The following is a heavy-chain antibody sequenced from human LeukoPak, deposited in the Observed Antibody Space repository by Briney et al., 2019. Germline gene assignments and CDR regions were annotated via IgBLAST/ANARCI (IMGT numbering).Heavy chain of an antibody. V-gene: IGHV3-30-3*01. CDR2: ISYDGSNK. Sequence: SGRSLRLSCAASGFTFSSYAMHWVRQAPGKGLEWVAVISYDGSNKYYADPVKGRFTISRDNSKNTLYLQMNSLRAEDTAVYYCARGGIAVAGSTRGQFDYWGQGTLVTVSS. CDR3: ARGGIAVAGSTRGQFDY. CDR1: GFTFSSYA. D-gene: IGHD6-19*01. J-gene: IGHJ4*02.